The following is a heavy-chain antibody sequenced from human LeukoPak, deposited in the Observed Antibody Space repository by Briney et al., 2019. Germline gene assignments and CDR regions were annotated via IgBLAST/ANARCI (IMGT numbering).Heavy chain of an antibody. CDR2: INHSGST. CDR3: ARRGWRGSYLFDY. V-gene: IGHV4-34*01. CDR1: GGSFSGYY. Sequence: SETLSLTCAVYGGSFSGYYWSWIRQPPGKGLEWIGEINHSGSTNYNPSLKSRVTISVDTSKNQFSLKLSSVTAADTAAYYCARRGWRGSYLFDYWGQGTLVTVSS. D-gene: IGHD1-26*01. J-gene: IGHJ4*02.